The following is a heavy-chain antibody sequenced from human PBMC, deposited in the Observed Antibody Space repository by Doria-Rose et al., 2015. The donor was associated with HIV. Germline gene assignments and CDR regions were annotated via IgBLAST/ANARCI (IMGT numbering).Heavy chain of an antibody. J-gene: IGHJ4*02. V-gene: IGHV2-26*01. CDR1: GVSHSSTGMG. D-gene: IGHD6-13*01. Sequence: QITLKESGPVLVKPTETLTLTCTVSGVSHSSTGMGVSWIRQPPGKALEWLAHISADDERYYIPSLKSRLIISRGTSRSQLVVTMTDMDAVATATYYCARIKSSSWYHKYYFDFWGQGTLVIVSA. CDR2: ISADDER. CDR3: ARIKSSSWYHKYYFDF.